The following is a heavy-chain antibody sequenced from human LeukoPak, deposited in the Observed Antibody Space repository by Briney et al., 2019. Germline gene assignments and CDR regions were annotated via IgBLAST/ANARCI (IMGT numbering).Heavy chain of an antibody. Sequence: SETLSLTCSVSGGSISSSYWSWIRQPPGKELEWIGYVHYRGSTNYNPSLKSRVTISVDTSKSHSSLKLNSVTAADTAVYYCAMAPNPYYFDYWGQGTQVTVSS. CDR3: AMAPNPYYFDY. J-gene: IGHJ4*02. CDR2: VHYRGST. V-gene: IGHV4-59*08. CDR1: GGSISSSY.